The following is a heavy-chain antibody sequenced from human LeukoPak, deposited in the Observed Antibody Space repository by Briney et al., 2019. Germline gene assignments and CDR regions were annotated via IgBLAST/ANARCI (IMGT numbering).Heavy chain of an antibody. J-gene: IGHJ4*02. CDR3: ARGRNIEMTTMSGGSDY. CDR2: IIPIFGTA. CDR1: GGTFSSYA. Sequence: SVKVSCKASGGTFSSYAISWVRQAPGQGLEWMGGIIPIFGTANYAQRFQGRVSMTRDSSISTAYMDLSDLRSDDTAVYSCARGRNIEMTTMSGGSDYWGQGTLVTVSS. V-gene: IGHV1-69*05. D-gene: IGHD5-24*01.